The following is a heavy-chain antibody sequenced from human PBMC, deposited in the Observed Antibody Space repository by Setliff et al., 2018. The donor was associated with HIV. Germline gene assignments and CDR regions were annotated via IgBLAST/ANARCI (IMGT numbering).Heavy chain of an antibody. D-gene: IGHD1-26*01. CDR1: GFTFSTYW. V-gene: IGHV3-7*05. J-gene: IGHJ4*02. CDR3: ATDCAVVGGTGSLDS. CDR2: IKQDGSEK. Sequence: PGGSLRLSCAASGFTFSTYWMSWVRQAPGKGLEWVANIKQDGSEKNYMDSVKGRFTISRDNAKNSLYLQMNRLRVEDTAVYYCATDCAVVGGTGSLDSWGQGTLVTVSS.